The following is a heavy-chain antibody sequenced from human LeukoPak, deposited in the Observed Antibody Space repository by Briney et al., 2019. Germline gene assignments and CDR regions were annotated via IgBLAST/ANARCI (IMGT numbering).Heavy chain of an antibody. Sequence: ASVKVSCTASGYTFTSYGISWVRQAPGQGLEGMGWISAYNGNTNYAQTLQGRVTMTTDTSTSTAYMELRSLRSDDTAVYYCARYHDYYYYGMDVWGQGTTVTVSS. CDR3: ARYHDYYYYGMDV. CDR2: ISAYNGNT. V-gene: IGHV1-18*01. CDR1: GYTFTSYG. J-gene: IGHJ6*02. D-gene: IGHD2-2*01.